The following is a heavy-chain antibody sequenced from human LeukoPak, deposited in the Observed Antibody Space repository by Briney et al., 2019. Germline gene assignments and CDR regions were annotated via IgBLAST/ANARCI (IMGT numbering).Heavy chain of an antibody. J-gene: IGHJ3*02. CDR3: TRADYDSTPGAFDI. CDR1: GFTFGDYA. V-gene: IGHV3-49*04. Sequence: PGGSLRLSCTASGFTFGDYAMSWVRQAPGKGLEWVGFIRSKAYGGTTEYAASVKGGFTISRDDSKSIAYLQMNSLKTEDTAVYYCTRADYDSTPGAFDIWGQGTMVTVSS. D-gene: IGHD3-22*01. CDR2: IRSKAYGGTT.